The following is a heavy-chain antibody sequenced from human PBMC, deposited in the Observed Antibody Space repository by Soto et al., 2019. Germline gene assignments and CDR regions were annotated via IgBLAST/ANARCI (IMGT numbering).Heavy chain of an antibody. CDR1: GGSISSSSYY. Sequence: SETLSLTSTVSGGSISSSSYYCGWIRQPPGKGLERIGSIYYSGSTYYNPSLKSRVTISVDTSKNQFSLKLSSVTAADTAVYYCATILHIVDKIYYWGQGTLVPVYS. J-gene: IGHJ4*02. CDR2: IYYSGST. D-gene: IGHD5-12*01. V-gene: IGHV4-39*01. CDR3: ATILHIVDKIYY.